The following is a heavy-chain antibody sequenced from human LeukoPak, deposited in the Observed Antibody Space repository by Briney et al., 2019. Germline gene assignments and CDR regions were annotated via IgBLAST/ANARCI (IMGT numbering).Heavy chain of an antibody. CDR1: GFTFSDFG. CDR3: ANVRGLYGRGFYAMDV. Sequence: GGSLRLSCTASGFTFSDFGIHWVRQAPGKGLDWVAGTSYDGNPKYYADSVRGRFIISRDNSNNTLYLQLNSLRPDDTAVYYCANVRGLYGRGFYAMDVWGQGTTVTVAS. J-gene: IGHJ6*02. CDR2: TSYDGNPK. V-gene: IGHV3-30*18. D-gene: IGHD3-10*02.